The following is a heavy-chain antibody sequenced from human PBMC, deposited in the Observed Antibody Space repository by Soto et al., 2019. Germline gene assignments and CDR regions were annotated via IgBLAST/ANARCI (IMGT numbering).Heavy chain of an antibody. CDR2: INPSGGST. J-gene: IGHJ4*02. D-gene: IGHD6-13*01. CDR1: GYTFTSYY. CDR3: ARLLSSRSLNGVVYPFDY. Sequence: QVQLVQSGAEVKTPGASVKVSCKASGYTFTSYYMHWVRQAPGQGLEWMGIINPSGGSTSYAQKFQGRVTMTRDTSTSTVYMELSSLGSEDTAVYYCARLLSSRSLNGVVYPFDYCGQGTLVTVSS. V-gene: IGHV1-46*01.